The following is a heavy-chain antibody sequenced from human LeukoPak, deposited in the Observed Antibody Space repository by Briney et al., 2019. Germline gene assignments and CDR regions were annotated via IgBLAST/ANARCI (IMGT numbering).Heavy chain of an antibody. CDR1: GFTFSSYS. J-gene: IGHJ6*03. CDR3: ARVSGAINYYMDV. V-gene: IGHV3-48*01. D-gene: IGHD1-26*01. CDR2: ISSSSSTI. Sequence: GGSLRLSCAASGFTFSSYSMNWVRQAPGKGLEWVSYISSSSSTIYYADSVKGRFTISRDNAKNSLYLQMNSLRAEDTAVYYCARVSGAINYYMDVWGKGTTVTVSS.